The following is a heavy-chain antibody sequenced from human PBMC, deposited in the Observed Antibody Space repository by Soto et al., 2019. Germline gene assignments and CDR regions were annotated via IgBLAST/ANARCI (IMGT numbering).Heavy chain of an antibody. CDR3: ARDGIVGAPQHDYYYYGMDV. Sequence: PGGSLRLSCAASGFTVSSNYMSWVRQAPGKGLEWVSVIYSGGSTYYADSVKGRFTISRDNSKNTLYLQMNSLRAEDTAVYYCARDGIVGAPQHDYYYYGMDVWGQGTTVTVSS. D-gene: IGHD1-26*01. J-gene: IGHJ6*02. CDR1: GFTVSSNY. CDR2: IYSGGST. V-gene: IGHV3-66*01.